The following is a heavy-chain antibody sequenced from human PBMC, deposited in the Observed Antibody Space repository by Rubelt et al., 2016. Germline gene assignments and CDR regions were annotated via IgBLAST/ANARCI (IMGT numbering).Heavy chain of an antibody. CDR1: GYTFTSYA. CDR3: ARDLTYNLPAY. CDR2: INAGNGNT. V-gene: IGHV1-3*01. J-gene: IGHJ4*02. Sequence: QVQLVQSGAEVEKPGASVKVSCKASGYTFTSYAMHWVRQAPGQRLEWMGWINAGNGNTKYAQKLQGRVTMTTDTSTSTAYMELRSLRSDDTAVYYCARDLTYNLPAYWGQGTLVTVSS. D-gene: IGHD1-1*01.